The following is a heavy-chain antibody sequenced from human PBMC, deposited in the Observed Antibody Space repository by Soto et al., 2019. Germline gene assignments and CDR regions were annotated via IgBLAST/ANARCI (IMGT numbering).Heavy chain of an antibody. CDR2: IYQGGAT. CDR3: VKGGWRVAVLDKGAFDS. D-gene: IGHD2-21*01. CDR1: AGTAKNSNW. Sequence: SETLSVTSAASAGTAKNSNWCRWVRQPQRKGLEWIGEIYQGGATKYNPSLKSRVTISVDKSKNQFSLKLTSVTPADTAVYFCVKGGWRVAVLDKGAFDSWGQGILVTV. V-gene: IGHV4-4*02. J-gene: IGHJ4*02.